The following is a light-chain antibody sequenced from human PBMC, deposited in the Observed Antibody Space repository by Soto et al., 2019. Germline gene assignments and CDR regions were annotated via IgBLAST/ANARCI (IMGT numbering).Light chain of an antibody. J-gene: IGKJ4*01. CDR1: QSVSSY. CDR2: DAS. Sequence: ELVLTQSPATLSLSPGERATLSCRASQSVSSYLAWYQQKPGQAPRLLIYDASNRATGIPARFSGSGSGTDFTLTISSLEPEDFAVYYCQQRSNWPPTFGGGTRWIS. CDR3: QQRSNWPPT. V-gene: IGKV3-11*01.